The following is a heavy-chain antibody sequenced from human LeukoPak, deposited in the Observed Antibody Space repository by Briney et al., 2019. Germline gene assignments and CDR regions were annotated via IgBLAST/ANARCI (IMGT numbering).Heavy chain of an antibody. V-gene: IGHV4-4*08. CDR3: ARVSIAATDY. D-gene: IGHD6-13*01. J-gene: IGHJ4*02. CDR1: GGSISSYY. CDR2: IYASGST. Sequence: PSETLSLTCTVSGGSISSYYWSWIRQPPGKGLEWIGRIYASGSTNYNPSLKSRVSISVDTSKNQFSLKLTSVTAADTAVYYCARVSIAATDYWGQGTLVTVSS.